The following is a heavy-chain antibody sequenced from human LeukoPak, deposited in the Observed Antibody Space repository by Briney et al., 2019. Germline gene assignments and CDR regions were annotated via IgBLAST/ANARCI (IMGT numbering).Heavy chain of an antibody. CDR1: GFTFSSYG. D-gene: IGHD5-12*01. J-gene: IGHJ4*02. CDR3: ARAYSGYSGYYFDY. V-gene: IGHV3-21*01. CDR2: ISGSGGST. Sequence: PGGSLRLSCAASGFTFSSYGMSWVRQIPGKGLEWVSAISGSGGSTYFADSVKGRFTISRDNAKNSLYLQMNSLRAEDTAVYYCARAYSGYSGYYFDYWGQGTLVTVSS.